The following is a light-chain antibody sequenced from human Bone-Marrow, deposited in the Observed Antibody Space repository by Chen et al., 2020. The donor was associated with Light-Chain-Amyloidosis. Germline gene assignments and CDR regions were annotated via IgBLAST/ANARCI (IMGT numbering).Light chain of an antibody. J-gene: IGKJ4*01. CDR1: QAVLHRSNNKNY. CDR3: QKYYSSLLT. Sequence: DIVLTQSPDSLAVSLGERATINCKSSQAVLHRSNNKNYLAWYQQKAGQPPKLLIYWASTRESVVPDRFSGRGSGTDFTLTISSLQAEDVAVYYCQKYYSSLLTFGGGTKVEIK. CDR2: WAS. V-gene: IGKV4-1*01.